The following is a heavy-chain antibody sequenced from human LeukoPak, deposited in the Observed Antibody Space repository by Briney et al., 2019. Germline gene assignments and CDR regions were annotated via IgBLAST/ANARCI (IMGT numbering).Heavy chain of an antibody. CDR3: ARGVSHQIFGVVIIRRYWYFDL. J-gene: IGHJ2*01. CDR2: INHSGST. Sequence: SETLSLTCAVYGGSFSGYYWSWIRQPPGKGLEWIGEINHSGSTNYNPSLKSRVTISVDTSKNQFSLKLSSVTAADTAVYYCARGVSHQIFGVVIIRRYWYFDLWGRGTLVTVSS. CDR1: GGSFSGYY. D-gene: IGHD3-3*01. V-gene: IGHV4-34*01.